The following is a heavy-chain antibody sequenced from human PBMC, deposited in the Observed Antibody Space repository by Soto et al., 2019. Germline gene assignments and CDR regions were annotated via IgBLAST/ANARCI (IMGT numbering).Heavy chain of an antibody. V-gene: IGHV3-30*02. Sequence: GGSLRLSCAASGITFSDYGMHWVRQAPGKGLEWVAGVWKDGSNRYYVDSVKGRFTISRDNSKNTLYLQMNSLRDEDTAVYYCAKVPRGSNFGYYNFWGQGTLVTVSS. CDR2: VWKDGSNR. CDR1: GITFSDYG. D-gene: IGHD5-18*01. J-gene: IGHJ4*02. CDR3: AKVPRGSNFGYYNF.